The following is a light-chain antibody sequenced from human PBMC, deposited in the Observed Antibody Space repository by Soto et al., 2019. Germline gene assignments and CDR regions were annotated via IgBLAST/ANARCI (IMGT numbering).Light chain of an antibody. V-gene: IGKV3-15*01. CDR3: QQYNTWPPT. J-gene: IGKJ3*01. CDR1: QSVSSN. Sequence: EIVMTQSPATLSVSPGERATLSCRASQSVSSNLAWYQQIPGQAPRLLIDGASTRATGIPARFSGSGSGTEFTLTISSLQSEDFAVYYCQQYNTWPPTFGPGAKVDIK. CDR2: GAS.